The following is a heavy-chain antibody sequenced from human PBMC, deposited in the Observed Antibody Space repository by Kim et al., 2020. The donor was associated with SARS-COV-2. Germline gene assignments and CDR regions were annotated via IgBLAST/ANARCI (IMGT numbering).Heavy chain of an antibody. CDR2: ISAYNGNT. CDR1: GYTFTSYG. Sequence: ASVKVSCKASGYTFTSYGISWVRQAPGQGLEWMGWISAYNGNTNYAQKLQGRVTMTTDTSTSTAYMELRSLRSDDTAVYYCARDTGTTRYYYYYGMDVWGQGTTVTVSS. D-gene: IGHD1-1*01. J-gene: IGHJ6*02. V-gene: IGHV1-18*01. CDR3: ARDTGTTRYYYYYGMDV.